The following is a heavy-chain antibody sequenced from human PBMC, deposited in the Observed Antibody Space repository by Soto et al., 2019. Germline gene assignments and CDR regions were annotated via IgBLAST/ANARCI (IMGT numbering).Heavy chain of an antibody. CDR3: GQDGAVGDYAGEIWFDS. J-gene: IGHJ5*01. CDR1: GFTFFAYW. D-gene: IGHD4-17*01. V-gene: IGHV3-74*01. Sequence: EVQLVESGGGLVQPGGSLRLSCAASGFTFFAYWIHWFRHFPGNGLVWVSRLNSDGSHTRYADSVRGRLTISRENSKNTVYLQMNSMTAEDTAVYYCGQDGAVGDYAGEIWFDSWGQGSLVTVSS. CDR2: LNSDGSHT.